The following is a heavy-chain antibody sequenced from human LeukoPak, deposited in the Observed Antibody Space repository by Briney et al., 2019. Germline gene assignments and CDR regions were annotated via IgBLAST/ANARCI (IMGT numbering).Heavy chain of an antibody. CDR3: ATLSEVKWDYYFDY. CDR2: ISGSSRTI. Sequence: GGSLRLSCAASGFTFDSYSMNWVRQAPGKGLEWVSYISGSSRTIYYADSVKGRFTISRDNAKDSLYLQMTSLTAEDTAVYYCATLSEVKWDYYFDYWGQGTLVTVSS. V-gene: IGHV3-48*01. CDR1: GFTFDSYS. J-gene: IGHJ4*02. D-gene: IGHD1-26*01.